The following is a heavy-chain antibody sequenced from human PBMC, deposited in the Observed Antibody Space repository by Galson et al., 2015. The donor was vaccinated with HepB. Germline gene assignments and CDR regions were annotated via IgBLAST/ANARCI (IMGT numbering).Heavy chain of an antibody. CDR1: GFTFSSYA. CDR3: ARGGDYLPEHFDY. Sequence: SLRLSCAASGFTFSSYAMHWVRQAPGKGLEWVAVISYDGSNKYYADSVKGRFTISRDNSKNTLYLQMNSLRAEDTAVYYCARGGDYLPEHFDYWGQGTLVTVSS. J-gene: IGHJ4*02. CDR2: ISYDGSNK. V-gene: IGHV3-30-3*01. D-gene: IGHD4-17*01.